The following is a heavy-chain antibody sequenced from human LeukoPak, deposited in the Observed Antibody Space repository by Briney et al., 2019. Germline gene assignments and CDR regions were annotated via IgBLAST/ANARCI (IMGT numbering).Heavy chain of an antibody. D-gene: IGHD3-10*01. CDR1: GLTFSACG. V-gene: IGHV3-30*18. J-gene: IGHJ4*02. Sequence: GGSLRLSCAASGLTFSACGMHWVRQTPGTGLEWVAVISFDGNNKYYADSAKGRFTISRDNSKNTLYLQMNSLRTDDTAIYYCAKVPTLIGTGYFDYWGQGTLVSVSS. CDR2: ISFDGNNK. CDR3: AKVPTLIGTGYFDY.